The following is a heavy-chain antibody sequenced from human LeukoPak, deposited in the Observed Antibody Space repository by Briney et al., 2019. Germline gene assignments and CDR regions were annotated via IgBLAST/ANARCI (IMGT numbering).Heavy chain of an antibody. V-gene: IGHV3-53*01. J-gene: IGHJ4*02. CDR1: GLTVNNNY. CDR3: AKDLYSGHPRFDY. D-gene: IGHD2-8*01. CDR2: LYIGGNT. Sequence: GGSLRLSCAASGLTVNNNYMNWVRQAPGKGLEWVSALYIGGNTYYADSVKGRFTISRDNSKKTLYLQMNSLRAEDSAVYYCAKDLYSGHPRFDYWGQGTLVTVSS.